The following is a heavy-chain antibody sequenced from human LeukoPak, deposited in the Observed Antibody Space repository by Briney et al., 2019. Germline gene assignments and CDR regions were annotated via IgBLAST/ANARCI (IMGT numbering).Heavy chain of an antibody. CDR3: ARGNYHTSGSHYRLDY. CDR1: GGSIGGYY. D-gene: IGHD3-10*01. Sequence: SETLSLTCAVSGGSIGGYYWNWIRQSAGEELEWIGRTYSSGNTNYNPSLESRVTMSVDTSKNQFSLKLTSVTAADTAVYYCARGNYHTSGSHYRLDYWGQGNKVTVSS. CDR2: TYSSGNT. V-gene: IGHV4-4*07. J-gene: IGHJ4*02.